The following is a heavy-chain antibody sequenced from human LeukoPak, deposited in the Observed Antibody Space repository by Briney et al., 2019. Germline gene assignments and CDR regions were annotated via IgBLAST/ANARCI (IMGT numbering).Heavy chain of an antibody. CDR1: GFTFSSYE. V-gene: IGHV3-48*03. J-gene: IGHJ4*02. Sequence: HPGGSLRLSCAASGFTFSSYEMNWVRQASGKGLEWVSYISSSGSTIYYANSVKGRFTISRDNAKNSLYLQMNSLRAEDTAVYYCARLNYYYGSGAFDYWGQGTLVTVSS. CDR2: ISSSGSTI. D-gene: IGHD3-10*01. CDR3: ARLNYYYGSGAFDY.